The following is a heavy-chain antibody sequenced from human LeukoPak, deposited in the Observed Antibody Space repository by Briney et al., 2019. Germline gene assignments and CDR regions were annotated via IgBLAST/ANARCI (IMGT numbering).Heavy chain of an antibody. CDR2: ISSSGSTI. J-gene: IGHJ3*02. V-gene: IGHV3-11*04. CDR1: GFTFSDYY. Sequence: PGGSLRLSCAASGFTFSDYYMSWIRQAPGKGLEWVSYISSSGSTIYYADSVKGRFTISRDNAKNSLYLQMNSLRAEDTAVYYCTTGGSYLTRYGDAFDIWGQGTMVTVSS. CDR3: TTGGSYLTRYGDAFDI. D-gene: IGHD1-26*01.